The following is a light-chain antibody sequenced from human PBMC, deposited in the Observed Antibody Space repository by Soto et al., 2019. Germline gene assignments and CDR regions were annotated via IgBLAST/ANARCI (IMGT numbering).Light chain of an antibody. CDR2: DVR. J-gene: IGLJ2*01. V-gene: IGLV2-14*01. CDR3: SSYTSSSTVV. CDR1: SSDVGGYNY. Sequence: QSALTQPASVSGSPGQSITISCTGTSSDVGGYNYVSWYQQHPGKAPKLMIYDVRNRPSGVSNRFSGSKSGNTASLTISGLQAEDEADYYCSSYTSSSTVVFGGWNKLTVL.